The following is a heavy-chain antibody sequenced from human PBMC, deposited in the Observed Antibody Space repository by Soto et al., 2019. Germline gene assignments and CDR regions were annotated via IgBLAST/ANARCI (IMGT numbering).Heavy chain of an antibody. CDR1: GFTFDDYA. J-gene: IGHJ4*02. Sequence: EVQLVESGGGLVQPGRSLRLSCAASGFTFDDYAMHWVRQAPGKGLEWVSGISWNSGRIGYADSVKGRFTISRDNAKNSLYLQMNSLRAEDTALYYCAKDYYGSGSSFDYWGQGTLVTVSS. D-gene: IGHD3-10*01. CDR2: ISWNSGRI. V-gene: IGHV3-9*01. CDR3: AKDYYGSGSSFDY.